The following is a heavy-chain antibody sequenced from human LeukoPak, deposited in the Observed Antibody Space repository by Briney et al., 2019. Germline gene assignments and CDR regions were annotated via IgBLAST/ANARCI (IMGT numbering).Heavy chain of an antibody. CDR1: GGSISSYY. CDR2: IYYSGST. CDR3: ARDVQHWDY. J-gene: IGHJ4*02. V-gene: IGHV4-59*01. D-gene: IGHD5-18*01. Sequence: SETLSLTCTVSGGSISSYYWSWIRQPPGKGLEWIGYIYYSGSTNYNPSLKSRVTISVDTSKNQFSLKLSSVTAADTAVYYCARDVQHWDYWGQGTLVTVSS.